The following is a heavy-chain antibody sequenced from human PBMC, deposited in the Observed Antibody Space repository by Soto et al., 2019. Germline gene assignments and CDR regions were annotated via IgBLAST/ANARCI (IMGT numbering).Heavy chain of an antibody. CDR2: IYHSGST. J-gene: IGHJ4*02. V-gene: IGHV4-38-2*01. CDR3: TRRGSSGTLADY. D-gene: IGHD1-26*01. Sequence: KSSETLSLTCGVSDYSISSGYYWGWIRQPPGKGLEWIGNIYHSGSTHYNPALKSRVTISVDTSKNQFSLKLNSVTAADTAVYYCTRRGSSGTLADYWGPRTLGTVSS. CDR1: DYSISSGYY.